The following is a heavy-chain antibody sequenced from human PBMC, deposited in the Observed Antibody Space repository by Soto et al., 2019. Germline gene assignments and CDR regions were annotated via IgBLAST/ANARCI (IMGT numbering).Heavy chain of an antibody. D-gene: IGHD6-13*01. J-gene: IGHJ6*02. CDR1: GFTFSSYV. CDR3: ARVPKSSWYHLPSNYYYYYGMDV. Sequence: PGGSLRLSCAASGFTFSSYVMHWVRQAPGKGLEWVAVIWYDGSNKYYADSVKGRFTISRDNSKNTLYLQMNSLRAEDTAVYYCARVPKSSWYHLPSNYYYYYGMDVWGQGTTVTVSS. CDR2: IWYDGSNK. V-gene: IGHV3-33*01.